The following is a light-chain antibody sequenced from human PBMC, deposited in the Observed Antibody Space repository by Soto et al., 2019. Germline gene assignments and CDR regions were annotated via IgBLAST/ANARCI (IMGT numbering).Light chain of an antibody. J-gene: IGKJ5*01. CDR3: QQYGGSPNT. CDR2: WAS. CDR1: QSLLYSSNNKNY. Sequence: DIVMTQSPDSLAVSLGERATINCKSSQSLLYSSNNKNYLTWYQHKPGQPPKLLIYWASTRESGVPDRFSGSGSGTDFTLTISRLEPEDFALYYCQQYGGSPNTFGLGTRLEIK. V-gene: IGKV4-1*01.